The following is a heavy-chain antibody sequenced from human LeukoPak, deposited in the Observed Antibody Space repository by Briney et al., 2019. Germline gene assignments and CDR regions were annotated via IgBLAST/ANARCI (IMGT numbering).Heavy chain of an antibody. V-gene: IGHV3-48*01. CDR2: ISSSSSTI. CDR1: GFTFSSYS. D-gene: IGHD4-23*01. J-gene: IGHJ4*02. Sequence: PGGSLRLSCAASGFTFSSYSMNWVRQAPGKGLEWVSYISSSSSTIYYADSVKGRFTISRDNSKNTLYLQMNSLRAEDTAVYYCTTVVTPFYWGQGTLVTVSS. CDR3: TTVVTPFY.